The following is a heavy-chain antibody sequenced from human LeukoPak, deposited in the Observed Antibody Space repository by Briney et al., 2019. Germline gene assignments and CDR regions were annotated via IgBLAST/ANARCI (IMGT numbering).Heavy chain of an antibody. CDR2: MNPNSGNP. CDR3: ARRADIAAAAPEDY. J-gene: IGHJ4*02. D-gene: IGHD6-13*01. V-gene: IGHV1-8*01. Sequence: ASVKVSCKASGYTFTSYDINWVRQATGQGLEWMGWMNPNSGNPGYAQKFQGRVTMTRNTSISTAYMELSSLRSEDTAVYYCARRADIAAAAPEDYWGQGTLVTVSS. CDR1: GYTFTSYD.